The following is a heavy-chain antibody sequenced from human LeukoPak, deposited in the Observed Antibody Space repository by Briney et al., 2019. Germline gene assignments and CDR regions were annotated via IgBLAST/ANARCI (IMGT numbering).Heavy chain of an antibody. V-gene: IGHV3-21*01. CDR1: GFTFSSYS. J-gene: IGHJ6*03. CDR3: AASGSEGPKMTTNYYYYMDV. CDR2: ISRSSSYI. D-gene: IGHD3-10*01. Sequence: GSLRLTCAASGFTFSSYSMNWVRQAPGKGLEWVSSISRSSSYIYYADSVKGRFTISRDNAKNSMYLQMNSLRAEDTAVYYCAASGSEGPKMTTNYYYYMDVWGKGTTVTVSS.